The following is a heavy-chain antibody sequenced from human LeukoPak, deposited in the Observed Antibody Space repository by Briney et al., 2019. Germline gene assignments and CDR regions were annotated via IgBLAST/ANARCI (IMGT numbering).Heavy chain of an antibody. CDR1: GYTFTGYY. D-gene: IGHD3-22*01. Sequence: ASVKVPCKASGYTFTGYYMHWVRQAPGQGFEWMGWINPNSGGTNYAQKFQGRVTMTRDTSISTAYMELSRLRSDDTAVYYCARGDSSGYYYVYWGQGTLVTVSS. J-gene: IGHJ4*02. CDR2: INPNSGGT. CDR3: ARGDSSGYYYVY. V-gene: IGHV1-2*02.